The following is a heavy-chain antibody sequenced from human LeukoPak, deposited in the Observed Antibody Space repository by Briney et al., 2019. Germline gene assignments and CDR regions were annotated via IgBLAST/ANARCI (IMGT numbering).Heavy chain of an antibody. CDR2: IKQDGSEK. V-gene: IGHV3-7*01. D-gene: IGHD5-18*01. CDR3: AREGGYSYGYNYFDP. CDR1: GFTFSSYW. J-gene: IGHJ5*02. Sequence: PGGSLRLSCAASGFTFSSYWMSWVRQAPGKGLEWVANIKQDGSEKYYVGSVKGRFTISRDNAKNSLYLQMNSLRAEDTAVYYSAREGGYSYGYNYFDPWGQGTLVTVSS.